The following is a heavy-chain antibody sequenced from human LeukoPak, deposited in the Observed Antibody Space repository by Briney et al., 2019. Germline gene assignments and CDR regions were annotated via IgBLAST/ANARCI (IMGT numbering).Heavy chain of an antibody. CDR3: ARDVRALAGLLDY. CDR1: GFTFSSYS. Sequence: GGSLRLSCAASGFTFSSYSMNWVRQAPGKGLEWVSSISSSSSYIYYADSVKGRFTISRDNAKNSLYLQMNSLRAEDTAVYYCARDVRALAGLLDYWGQGTLVTVSS. CDR2: ISSSSSYI. J-gene: IGHJ4*02. D-gene: IGHD6-19*01. V-gene: IGHV3-21*01.